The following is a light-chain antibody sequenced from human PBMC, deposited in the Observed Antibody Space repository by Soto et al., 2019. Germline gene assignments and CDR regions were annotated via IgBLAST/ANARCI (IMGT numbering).Light chain of an antibody. CDR2: EVN. CDR1: SSDVSDYRY. CDR3: TSYTGDSTYV. V-gene: IGLV2-14*01. Sequence: QSALTQPASVSGSPGQSITISCTAISSDVSDYRYVSWYQQHTGKVPKLIIYEVNNRPSGISNRFSGSRSANTASLTISGLQAEDEADYYCTSYTGDSTYVFGTGTKLTVL. J-gene: IGLJ1*01.